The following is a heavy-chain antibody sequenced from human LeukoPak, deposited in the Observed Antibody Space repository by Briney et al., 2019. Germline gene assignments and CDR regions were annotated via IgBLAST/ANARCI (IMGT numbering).Heavy chain of an antibody. V-gene: IGHV3-23*01. CDR2: ISDNGHDT. CDR3: AKRVPYSSSSVYFDS. CDR1: GFTFGSFG. Sequence: GGSLRLSCAASGFTFGSFGMNWVRQAPGMGLEWVSSISDNGHDTCYADSVKGRFTVSRDNSRNTVYLELNSLRGEGTAVYYCAKRVPYSSSSVYFDSWGQGILVTVSS. D-gene: IGHD1-26*01. J-gene: IGHJ4*02.